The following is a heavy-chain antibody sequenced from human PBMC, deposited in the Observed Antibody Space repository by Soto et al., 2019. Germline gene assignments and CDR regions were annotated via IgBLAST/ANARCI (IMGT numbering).Heavy chain of an antibody. Sequence: QVQLVQSGAEVKKPGSSVKVSCKASGGTFSNYAVSWVRQAPGQGLEWVGEVIPIFGTTPYAQKFQGRVTITADESTNTAYMELSSLRSEVTAVYYCARRFIQGNGGNHDSFDIWGQGTMVTVSS. CDR1: GGTFSNYA. J-gene: IGHJ3*02. CDR3: ARRFIQGNGGNHDSFDI. D-gene: IGHD2-15*01. V-gene: IGHV1-69*01. CDR2: VIPIFGTT.